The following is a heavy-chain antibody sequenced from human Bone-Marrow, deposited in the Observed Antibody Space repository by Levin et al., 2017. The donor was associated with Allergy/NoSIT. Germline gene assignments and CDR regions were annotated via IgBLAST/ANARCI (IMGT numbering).Heavy chain of an antibody. V-gene: IGHV3-21*01. CDR3: ARGVVVVVAASNWFDP. D-gene: IGHD2-15*01. Sequence: GESLKISCAASGFTFSSYSMNWVRQAPGKGLEWVSSISSSSSYIYYADSVKGRFTISRDNAKNSLYLQMNSLRAEDTAVYYCARGVVVVVAASNWFDPWGQGTLVTVSS. J-gene: IGHJ5*02. CDR1: GFTFSSYS. CDR2: ISSSSSYI.